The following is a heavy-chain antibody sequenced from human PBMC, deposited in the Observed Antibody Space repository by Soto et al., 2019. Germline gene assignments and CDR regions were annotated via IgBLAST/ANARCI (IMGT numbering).Heavy chain of an antibody. V-gene: IGHV2-5*02. CDR3: AHRPRGYSDHFDY. CDR1: GFSLTTRGVG. CDR2: IYWDDDE. J-gene: IGHJ4*02. D-gene: IGHD5-18*01. Sequence: HITLKESGPTLVKPTQTITLTCTFSGFSLTTRGVGVGWIRQPPGKALEGLALIYWDDDEGYSPSLKSRLTITKDTSKNQVVLTITHMDPVDTATYYCAHRPRGYSDHFDYWGQGSLGSVSS.